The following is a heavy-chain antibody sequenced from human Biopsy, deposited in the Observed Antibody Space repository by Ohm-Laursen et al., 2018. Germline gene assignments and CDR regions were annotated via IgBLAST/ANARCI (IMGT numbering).Heavy chain of an antibody. CDR1: GGTFSNYG. V-gene: IGHV1-69*06. CDR3: ATKLTGYFHH. D-gene: IGHD1-1*01. J-gene: IGHJ1*01. CDR2: NIPILGTG. Sequence: SSVKVSCKSPGGTFSNYGVNWVRQAPGHGLEWLGGNIPILGTGNYAQKFQDRVTVAADTSTSTATMELRSLRSDDTAVYYCATKLTGYFHHWGQGTLVIVSS.